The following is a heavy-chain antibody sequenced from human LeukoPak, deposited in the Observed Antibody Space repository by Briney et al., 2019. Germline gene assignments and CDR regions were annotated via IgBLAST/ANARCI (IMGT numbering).Heavy chain of an antibody. Sequence: GGSLRLSCAASGFTFSSYAMSWVRQTPGKGLEWVSGIDPSGGGTYYADFVKGRFTISRDNSKNTLYLQMNSLRAEDTAAYYCAKISPLDYGGKPWALDIWGQGTMVTVSS. CDR1: GFTFSSYA. D-gene: IGHD4-23*01. CDR3: AKISPLDYGGKPWALDI. V-gene: IGHV3-23*01. CDR2: IDPSGGGT. J-gene: IGHJ3*02.